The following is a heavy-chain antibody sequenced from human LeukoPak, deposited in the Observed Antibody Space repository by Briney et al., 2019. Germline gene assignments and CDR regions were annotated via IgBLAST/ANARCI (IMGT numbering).Heavy chain of an antibody. J-gene: IGHJ5*02. D-gene: IGHD1-20*01. CDR2: IDPNSGAT. Sequence: GASVKVSCKASGGTFSSYAISWVRQAPGQGLEWMGWIDPNSGATDSAQKFQGRVTVTRDTSINTVYMELSRLTSDDTGVYYCARGRASLTAWFVPWGQGTLVTVSS. CDR1: GGTFSSYA. CDR3: ARGRASLTAWFVP. V-gene: IGHV1-2*02.